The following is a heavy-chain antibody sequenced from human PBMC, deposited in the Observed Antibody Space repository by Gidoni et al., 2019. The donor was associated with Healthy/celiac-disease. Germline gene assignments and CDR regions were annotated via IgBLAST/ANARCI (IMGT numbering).Heavy chain of an antibody. V-gene: IGHV3-21*01. Sequence: EVQLVESGGGLVKPGGSLRLLCAASGFTFSSFSMNWVRQAPGKGLEWVSSISSSSSYIYYADSVKGRFTISRDNAKNSLYLQMNSLRAEDTAVYYCARDLTVVTPENGAFDIWGQGTMVTVSS. CDR1: GFTFSSFS. CDR2: ISSSSSYI. J-gene: IGHJ3*02. D-gene: IGHD2-21*02. CDR3: ARDLTVVTPENGAFDI.